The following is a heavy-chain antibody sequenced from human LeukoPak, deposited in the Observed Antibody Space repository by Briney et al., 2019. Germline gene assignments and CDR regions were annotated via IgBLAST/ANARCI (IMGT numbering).Heavy chain of an antibody. Sequence: SETLSLTCTVSGGSISSYYWSWIRQPPGKGLEWIGYIYYSGSTNYNPSLKSRVTISVDTSKNQFSLSSVTAADTAVYYCARSKDILTGYCFDYWGQGTLVTVSS. J-gene: IGHJ4*02. V-gene: IGHV4-59*01. CDR3: ARSKDILTGYCFDY. D-gene: IGHD3-9*01. CDR1: GGSISSYY. CDR2: IYYSGST.